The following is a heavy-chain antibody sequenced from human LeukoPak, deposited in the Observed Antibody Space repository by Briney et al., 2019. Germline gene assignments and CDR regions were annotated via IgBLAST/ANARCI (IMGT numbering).Heavy chain of an antibody. CDR2: ISAYNGNT. CDR1: GYTFTSYG. D-gene: IGHD2-2*02. Sequence: ASVKVSCKASGYTFTSYGISWVRQAPGQGLEWMGWISAYNGNTKYPQKLQGRVTMTTDTSTSTAYMELRSLRSDDTAVYYCAKDALTVGYCLSISCYNVDWGQGTLVTVSS. J-gene: IGHJ4*02. CDR3: AKDALTVGYCLSISCYNVD. V-gene: IGHV1-18*01.